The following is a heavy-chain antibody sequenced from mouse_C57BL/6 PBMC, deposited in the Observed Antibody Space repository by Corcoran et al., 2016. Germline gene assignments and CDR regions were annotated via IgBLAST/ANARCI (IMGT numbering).Heavy chain of an antibody. D-gene: IGHD2-3*01. CDR1: GYTFTTYG. Sequence: QIQLVQSGPELKKSGETVKISCKASGYTFTTYGMSWVKQAPGKGLKWMGWINTYSGVPTYVDDFKGRFAFSLETSASTAYLQINNLKNEDTATYFCARSRDGYSWYFDVWGTGTTVTVSS. CDR2: INTYSGVP. CDR3: ARSRDGYSWYFDV. J-gene: IGHJ1*03. V-gene: IGHV9-3*01.